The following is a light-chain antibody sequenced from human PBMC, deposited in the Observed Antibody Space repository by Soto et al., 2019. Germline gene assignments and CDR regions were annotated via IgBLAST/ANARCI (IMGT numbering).Light chain of an antibody. V-gene: IGLV2-14*03. Sequence: QSVLTQPASVSGFPGQSSTISCTGTSSDVGGYNYVSWYQHHPGKAPKLMIYDVSNRPSGVSNRFSVSKSGNTASLTISGLQAEDEADYYCSSYTSSSTLVVFGGGTKVTVL. CDR2: DVS. CDR1: SSDVGGYNY. CDR3: SSYTSSSTLVV. J-gene: IGLJ2*01.